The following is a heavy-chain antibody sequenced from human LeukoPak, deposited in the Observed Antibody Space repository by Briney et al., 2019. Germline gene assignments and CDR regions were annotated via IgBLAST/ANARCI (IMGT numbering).Heavy chain of an antibody. CDR3: AREADEYYDILTGHITLDY. Sequence: GASVKVSCKASGGTFSSYAISWVRQAPGQGLEWMGGIIPIFGTANYAQKFQGRVTITADESTSTAYMELSSLRSEDTAVYYCAREADEYYDILTGHITLDYWGQGTLVTVSS. J-gene: IGHJ4*02. CDR2: IIPIFGTA. V-gene: IGHV1-69*13. CDR1: GGTFSSYA. D-gene: IGHD3-9*01.